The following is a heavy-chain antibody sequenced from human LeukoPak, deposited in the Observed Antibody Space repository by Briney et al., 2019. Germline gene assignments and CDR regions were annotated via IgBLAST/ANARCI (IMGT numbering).Heavy chain of an antibody. Sequence: SETLSLTCTVSGDSISIYYWSWIRQPPGKGLEWIGYIYNSVNTDYNPSLESRVTTSVDTSKNQFSLKLTSVTAADTAVYYCARDRELGYWGQGTLVTVSS. D-gene: IGHD3-10*01. CDR3: ARDRELGY. CDR1: GDSISIYY. CDR2: IYNSVNT. J-gene: IGHJ4*02. V-gene: IGHV4-59*01.